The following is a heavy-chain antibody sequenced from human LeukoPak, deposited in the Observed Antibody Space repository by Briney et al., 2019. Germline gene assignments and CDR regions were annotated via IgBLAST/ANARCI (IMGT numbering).Heavy chain of an antibody. CDR1: GFTFSSYA. D-gene: IGHD1-7*01. Sequence: GGSLRLSCAASGFTFSSYAMHWVRQAPGKGLEWVAVISYDGSNKYYADSVKGRFTISRDNSKNTLYLQMNSLRAEDTAVYYCATGTWLYWGQGTLVTVSS. J-gene: IGHJ4*02. CDR2: ISYDGSNK. V-gene: IGHV3-30-3*01. CDR3: ATGTWLY.